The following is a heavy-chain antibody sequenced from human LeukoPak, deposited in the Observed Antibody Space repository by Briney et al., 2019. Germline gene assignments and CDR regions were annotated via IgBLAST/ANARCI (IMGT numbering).Heavy chain of an antibody. CDR3: AKFDSGYDYHDAFDI. Sequence: GGSLRLSCAASGFTFSSYAMSWVRQAPGKGLEWVSAISGSGGSAYYADSVKGRFTISRDNSKNTLYLQMNSLRAEDTAVYYCAKFDSGYDYHDAFDIWGQGTMVTVSS. V-gene: IGHV3-23*01. D-gene: IGHD5-12*01. J-gene: IGHJ3*02. CDR2: ISGSGGSA. CDR1: GFTFSSYA.